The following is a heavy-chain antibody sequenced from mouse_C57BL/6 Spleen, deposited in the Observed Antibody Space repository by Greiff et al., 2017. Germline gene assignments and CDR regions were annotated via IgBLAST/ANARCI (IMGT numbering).Heavy chain of an antibody. D-gene: IGHD2-13*01. V-gene: IGHV1-62-2*01. CDR1: GYTFTEYT. Sequence: VMLVESGAELVKPGASVKLSCKASGYTFTEYTIHWVKQRSGQGLEWIGWFYPGSGSIKYNEKFKDKATLTADKSSSTVYMELSRLTSEDSAVYFCARHEEGDLKRAWFAYWGQGTLVTVSA. J-gene: IGHJ3*01. CDR3: ARHEEGDLKRAWFAY. CDR2: FYPGSGSI.